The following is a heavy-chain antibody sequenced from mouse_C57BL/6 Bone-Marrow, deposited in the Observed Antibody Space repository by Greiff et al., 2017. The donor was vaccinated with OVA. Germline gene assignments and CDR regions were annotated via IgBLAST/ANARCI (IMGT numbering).Heavy chain of an antibody. J-gene: IGHJ1*03. CDR3: ALTQYFDV. CDR2: IYPSSGTT. D-gene: IGHD4-1*01. V-gene: IGHV1-81*01. CDR1: GYTLTSYG. Sequence: VQLQESGAELARPGASVKLSCKASGYTLTSYGISWVKQRTGQGLVWIGEIYPSSGTTYYNEKFKGKATLTADKSSSTAYMELRSRTSEDSAVYFCALTQYFDVWGTGTTVTVSS.